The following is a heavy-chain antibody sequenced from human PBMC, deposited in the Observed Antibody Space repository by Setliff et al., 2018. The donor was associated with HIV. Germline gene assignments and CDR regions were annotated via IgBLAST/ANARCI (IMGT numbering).Heavy chain of an antibody. CDR1: GFMFGVDW. CDR3: VRDLARVIAH. J-gene: IGHJ4*02. V-gene: IGHV3-7*01. CDR2: VTPDGGDK. D-gene: IGHD2-21*01. Sequence: LRLSCAASGFMFGVDWMSWVRQTPGKGLEWVASVTPDGGDKYYANSMRGRFTISRDNGKNAVYLQMSSLTAEDTALYYCVRDLARVIAHWGQGTLVTVSS.